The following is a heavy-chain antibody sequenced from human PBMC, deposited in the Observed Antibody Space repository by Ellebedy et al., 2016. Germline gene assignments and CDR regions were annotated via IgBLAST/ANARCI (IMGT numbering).Heavy chain of an antibody. J-gene: IGHJ4*02. CDR1: GFTFSSYA. V-gene: IGHV3-23*01. CDR2: ISGSGGST. CDR3: AKQRAMVDY. Sequence: GESLKISXAASGFTFSSYAMSWVRQAPGKGPEWVSAISGSGGSTYYADSVKGRFTISRDNSKNTLYLQMNSLRAEDTAVYYCAKQRAMVDYWGQGTLVTVSS. D-gene: IGHD5-18*01.